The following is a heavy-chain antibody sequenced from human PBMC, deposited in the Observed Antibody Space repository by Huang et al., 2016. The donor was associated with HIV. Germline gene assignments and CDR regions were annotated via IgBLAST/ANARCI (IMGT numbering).Heavy chain of an antibody. D-gene: IGHD4-17*01. CDR2: MNPNTGNT. V-gene: IGHV1-8*02. Sequence: QVHLVQSGAEVKKPGASVKVSCKASGYTFTNYDINWVRQAPGRGLEGMGWMNPNTGNTGCAQSFQGRVTMTRKTSITTAYMELTSLTSEDTAVYYWARSAYGDLDYWGLGTLVIVSS. CDR1: GYTFTNYD. CDR3: ARSAYGDLDY. J-gene: IGHJ4*02.